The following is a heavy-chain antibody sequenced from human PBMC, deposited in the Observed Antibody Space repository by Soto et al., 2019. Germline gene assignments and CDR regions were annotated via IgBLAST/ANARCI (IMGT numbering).Heavy chain of an antibody. CDR3: ACIFSGGYGYGFYYYGMDV. V-gene: IGHV4-59*04. J-gene: IGHJ6*02. D-gene: IGHD5-18*01. CDR2: IYYSGST. Sequence: GKGLEWIGYIYYSGSTYYNPSLKSRVTISVDTSKNQFSLKLSSVTAADTAVYYCACIFSGGYGYGFYYYGMDVWGQGTTVTVSS.